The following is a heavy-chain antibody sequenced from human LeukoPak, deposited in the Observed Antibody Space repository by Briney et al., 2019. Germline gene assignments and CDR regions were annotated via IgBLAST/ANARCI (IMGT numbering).Heavy chain of an antibody. CDR2: INPSGGST. D-gene: IGHD3-10*01. J-gene: IGHJ4*02. CDR1: GYTFTSYY. CDR3: ARGTMVRGVIIHADY. Sequence: ASVKVSCKASGYTFTSYYMHWVRQAPGQGLEWMGIINPSGGSTSYAQKFQGRVTMTRDTSTSTAYRELRSLRSDDTAVYYCARGTMVRGVIIHADYWGQGTLVTVSS. V-gene: IGHV1-46*01.